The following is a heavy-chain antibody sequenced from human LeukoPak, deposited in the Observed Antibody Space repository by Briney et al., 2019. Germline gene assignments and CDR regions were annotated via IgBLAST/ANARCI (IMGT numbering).Heavy chain of an antibody. J-gene: IGHJ4*02. D-gene: IGHD2-2*01. CDR1: GFTFNSYA. CDR3: VTAYCSSTNCYGPEY. V-gene: IGHV3-64D*06. CDR2: ISTIGDRT. Sequence: PGGSLRLACSTSGFTFNSYALHWVRQAPGKGLEYISAISTIGDRTYYADSVKGRFTISRDNSKKTLFLQMSSLRPEDSAVYYSVTAYCSSTNCYGPEYWGRGTLVTVSS.